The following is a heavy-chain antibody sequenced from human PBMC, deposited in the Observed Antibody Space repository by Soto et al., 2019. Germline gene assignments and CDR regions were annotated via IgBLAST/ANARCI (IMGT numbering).Heavy chain of an antibody. V-gene: IGHV4-59*08. Sequence: QVQLQESGPGLVTPSETLSLTCTISGGPMNNYYCSWFRQPRGQGLEWIGYMGYNGFTRYNPSLRSRVAISLVSVKHQFSLTLGALTAADTALYNCARQGFGELHGLVDVWGQGITVTVSS. CDR1: GGPMNNYY. D-gene: IGHD3-10*01. CDR3: ARQGFGELHGLVDV. CDR2: MGYNGFT. J-gene: IGHJ6*02.